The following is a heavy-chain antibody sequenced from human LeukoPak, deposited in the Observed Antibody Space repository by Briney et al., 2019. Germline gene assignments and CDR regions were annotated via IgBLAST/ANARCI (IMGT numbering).Heavy chain of an antibody. V-gene: IGHV3-30*04. CDR1: GFTFSSYA. J-gene: IGHJ4*02. D-gene: IGHD6-13*01. CDR2: ISYDGSNK. Sequence: PGRSLRLSCAASGFTFSSYAMHWVRQAPGKGLEWVAVISYDGSNKYYADSVKGRSTISRNNSKNTLYLQMNSLRAEDTAVYYCARGTIAAAGRFDYWGQGTLVTVSS. CDR3: ARGTIAAAGRFDY.